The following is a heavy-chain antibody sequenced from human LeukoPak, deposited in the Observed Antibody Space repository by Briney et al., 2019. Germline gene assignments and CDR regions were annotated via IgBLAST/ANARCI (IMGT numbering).Heavy chain of an antibody. J-gene: IGHJ4*02. CDR2: INTNTGNP. CDR3: ARVALDYDFWSGYAGLYFDY. D-gene: IGHD3-3*01. CDR1: GYTFTSYA. V-gene: IGHV7-4-1*02. Sequence: ASVKVSCKASGYTFTSYAMNWVRQAPGQGLEWMGWINTNTGNPTYAQGFTGRFVFSLDTSVSTAYLQISSLKAGDTAVYYCARVALDYDFWSGYAGLYFDYWGQGTLVTVSS.